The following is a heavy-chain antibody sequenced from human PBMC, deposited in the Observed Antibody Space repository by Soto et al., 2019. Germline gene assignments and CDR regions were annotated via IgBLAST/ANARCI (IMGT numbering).Heavy chain of an antibody. V-gene: IGHV1-2*02. Sequence: QVQLVQSGAEVKKPGASVKVSCKASGYTFTGYYMHWVRQAPGQGLEWMGWINPNSGGTNYAQKFQGGVTVTRDTSISPAHIELSRLRSDDTAVYYCARGSHAAAAADGSDWFDPWGQGTLVTVSS. D-gene: IGHD6-13*01. CDR3: ARGSHAAAAADGSDWFDP. J-gene: IGHJ5*02. CDR1: GYTFTGYY. CDR2: INPNSGGT.